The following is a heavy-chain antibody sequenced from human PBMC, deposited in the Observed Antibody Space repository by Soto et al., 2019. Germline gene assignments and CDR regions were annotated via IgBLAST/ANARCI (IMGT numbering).Heavy chain of an antibody. D-gene: IGHD4-17*01. Sequence: EVQLLESGGGLVQHGGSLRLSCAASGFTFSSYAMSWVRQAPGKGLEWVSAISGSGGSTYYADSVKGRFTISRDNSKNTLYLQMDSLRAEDTAVYYCAKYYGDYVGYFDYWGQGTLVTVSS. V-gene: IGHV3-23*01. CDR3: AKYYGDYVGYFDY. CDR1: GFTFSSYA. J-gene: IGHJ4*02. CDR2: ISGSGGST.